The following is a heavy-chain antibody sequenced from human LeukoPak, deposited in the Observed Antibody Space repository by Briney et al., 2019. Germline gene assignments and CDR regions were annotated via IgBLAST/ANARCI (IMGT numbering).Heavy chain of an antibody. V-gene: IGHV3-23*01. J-gene: IGHJ5*02. CDR1: GFTVSSNY. Sequence: PGGSLRLSCAASGFTVSSNYMSWVRQAPGKGLEWVSAISGSGGSTYYADSVKGRFTISRDNSKNTLYLQMNSLRAEDTAVYYCAKLRSWCNWFDPWGQGTLVTVSS. D-gene: IGHD6-13*01. CDR3: AKLRSWCNWFDP. CDR2: ISGSGGST.